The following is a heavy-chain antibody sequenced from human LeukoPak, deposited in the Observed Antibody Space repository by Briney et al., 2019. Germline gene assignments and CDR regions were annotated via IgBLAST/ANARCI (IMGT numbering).Heavy chain of an antibody. V-gene: IGHV1-2*04. CDR2: INPNSGGT. CDR3: ARGPQGIRGVPREVPYGMDV. J-gene: IGHJ6*02. D-gene: IGHD3-10*01. CDR1: GYTFTGYY. Sequence: ASVKVSCKASGYTFTGYYMHWVRQAPGQGLEWMGWINPNSGGTNYAQKFQGWVTMTRDTSISTAYMELSRLRSDDTAVYYCARGPQGIRGVPREVPYGMDVWGQGTTVTVSS.